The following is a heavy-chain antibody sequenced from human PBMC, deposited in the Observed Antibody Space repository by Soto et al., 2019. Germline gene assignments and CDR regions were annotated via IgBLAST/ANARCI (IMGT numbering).Heavy chain of an antibody. CDR3: ARERTPRTGFDY. CDR1: GGSITGYY. V-gene: IGHV4-59*01. D-gene: IGHD1-1*01. J-gene: IGHJ4*02. CDR2: IYFTGAT. Sequence: QVQLQESGPGLVKPSDTLSLSCPVSGGSITGYYWNWLRQPPGKGLEWIGCIYFTGATNYNPSLKSRVTMSADTSNNQFSLKLTSVTAADTAVYYCARERTPRTGFDYWGQGTLVTVSS.